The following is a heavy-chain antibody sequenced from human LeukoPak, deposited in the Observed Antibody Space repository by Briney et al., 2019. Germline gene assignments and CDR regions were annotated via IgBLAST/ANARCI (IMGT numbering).Heavy chain of an antibody. V-gene: IGHV3-20*04. J-gene: IGHJ4*02. D-gene: IGHD1-26*01. CDR2: VFWNGVST. CDR1: GFTFDNYG. Sequence: GGSLRLSCAASGFTFDNYGMTWVRQAPGKGLEWVSGVFWNGVSTGYADSVKGRFAISRDNARKSLYLQMNSLKAEDTAVYYCTRVVLVGTTYSYFDYWGQGTLVTVSS. CDR3: TRVVLVGTTYSYFDY.